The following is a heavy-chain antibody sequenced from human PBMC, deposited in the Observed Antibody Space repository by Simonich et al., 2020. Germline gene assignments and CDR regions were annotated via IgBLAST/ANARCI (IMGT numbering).Heavy chain of an antibody. V-gene: IGHV1-2*02. Sequence: QVQLVQSGAEVKKPGASVKVSCKASGYTFTGYYIHWVRQAPGKGFEWLREINTNRWGTNKAQQFQGEGTMTMDTSISKAYMELSRLRSDDTDVYYCARDTFLGYCSSTSCYDAFDIWGQGTMVTVSS. D-gene: IGHD2-2*01. CDR2: INTNRWGT. J-gene: IGHJ3*02. CDR3: ARDTFLGYCSSTSCYDAFDI. CDR1: GYTFTGYY.